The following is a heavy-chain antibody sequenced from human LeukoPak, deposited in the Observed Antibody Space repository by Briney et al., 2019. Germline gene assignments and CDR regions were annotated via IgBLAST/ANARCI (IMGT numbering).Heavy chain of an antibody. V-gene: IGHV3-21*01. CDR3: ARGSYGDYDY. CDR2: ISPGSDYI. CDR1: GFTFSSFS. Sequence: GGSLRLSCAGSGFTFSSFSMNWVRQAPGKGLEWVSSISPGSDYIYYADSVKGQFTISRDNAKNSLFLQMNSLRAEDTAVYYCARGSYGDYDYWGQGTLVTVSS. D-gene: IGHD4-17*01. J-gene: IGHJ4*02.